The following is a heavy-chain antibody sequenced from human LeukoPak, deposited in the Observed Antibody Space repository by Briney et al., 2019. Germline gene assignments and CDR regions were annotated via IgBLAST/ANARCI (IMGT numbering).Heavy chain of an antibody. J-gene: IGHJ5*02. CDR1: GFTFSSYW. CDR2: INSDGTIT. CDR3: ARGASVYTS. V-gene: IGHV3-74*01. Sequence: GGSLRLSCAASGFTFSSYWMPWVRPAPGKGLVWVSRINSDGTITNYADSVKGRFTISRDNAKSTLYLQMNSLRAEDTAVYYCARGASVYTSWGQGTLVTVSS. D-gene: IGHD5/OR15-5a*01.